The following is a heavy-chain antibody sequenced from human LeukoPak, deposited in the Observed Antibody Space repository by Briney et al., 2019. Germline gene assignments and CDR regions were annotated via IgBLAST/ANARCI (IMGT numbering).Heavy chain of an antibody. D-gene: IGHD3-22*01. CDR2: VYRGGTT. Sequence: GGSLRLSCAASGFSIGDSYMSWVRQAPGKGLEWVSIVYRGGTTNYADSVRGRFTISRDSSKNTLYLHMNSLRAEDTAVYYCARARGYYDSGGYYRHDVFDIWGQGTMVIVSS. J-gene: IGHJ3*02. CDR3: ARARGYYDSGGYYRHDVFDI. V-gene: IGHV3-53*01. CDR1: GFSIGDSY.